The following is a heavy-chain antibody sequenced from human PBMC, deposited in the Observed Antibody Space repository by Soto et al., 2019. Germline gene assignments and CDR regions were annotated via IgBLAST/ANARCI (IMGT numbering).Heavy chain of an antibody. CDR1: GGSISSYY. V-gene: IGHV4-59*01. CDR2: IYYSGST. Sequence: QVQLQESGPGLVKPSETLSLTCTVSGGSISSYYWSWIRQPPGKGLEWIGYIYYSGSTNYNPSLKSRVTISVDTSKNQYSLKLSSVTAADTAVYYCARSTGCGDYVDYWGQGTLVTVSS. D-gene: IGHD4-17*01. J-gene: IGHJ4*02. CDR3: ARSTGCGDYVDY.